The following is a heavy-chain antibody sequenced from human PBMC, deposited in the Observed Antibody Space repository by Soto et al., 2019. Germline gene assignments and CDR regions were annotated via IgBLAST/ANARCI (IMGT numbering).Heavy chain of an antibody. D-gene: IGHD3-10*01. V-gene: IGHV4-59*01. Sequence: PSETLSLTCSVSRGSISSYYWSWVRQPPGKGLEWIGFIHRTGSTKYNPSLESRVTISVDTSQNQPSLRLSSVTAADTAVYYCARESAGSGKNNWFDPWRQGILVTVSS. CDR1: RGSISSYY. J-gene: IGHJ5*02. CDR3: ARESAGSGKNNWFDP. CDR2: IHRTGST.